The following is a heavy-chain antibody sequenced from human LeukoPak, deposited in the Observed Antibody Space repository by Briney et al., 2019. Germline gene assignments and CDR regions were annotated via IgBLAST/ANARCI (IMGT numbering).Heavy chain of an antibody. D-gene: IGHD1-26*01. Sequence: GGSLRLSCAASGFTFSSYGMHWVRQAPGKGLEWVAFIRYDGSNKYYADSVKGRFTISRDNSKNTLYLQMNSLRAEDTAVYYCAKDGWKRIVGATRHWGQGTLVTVSS. J-gene: IGHJ4*02. CDR3: AKDGWKRIVGATRH. CDR2: IRYDGSNK. CDR1: GFTFSSYG. V-gene: IGHV3-30*02.